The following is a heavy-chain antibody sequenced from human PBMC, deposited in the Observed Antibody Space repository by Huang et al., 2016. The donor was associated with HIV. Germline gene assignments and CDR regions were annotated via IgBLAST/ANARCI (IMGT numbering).Heavy chain of an antibody. Sequence: QVQLVESGGGVVQPGRSLRISCAASGFTFSSYGMHLVRQAPGKGREWVAVISYDAKTKYYADSVKGRFSISRDNSKTTVYLQLNSLRLEDTAVYYCAKGGSAAAVLDFWGQGTLVTVSS. V-gene: IGHV3-30*18. D-gene: IGHD6-13*01. CDR2: ISYDAKTK. J-gene: IGHJ4*02. CDR3: AKGGSAAAVLDF. CDR1: GFTFSSYG.